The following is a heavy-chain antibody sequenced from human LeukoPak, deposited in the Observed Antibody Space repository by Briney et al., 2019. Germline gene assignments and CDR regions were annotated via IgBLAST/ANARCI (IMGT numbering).Heavy chain of an antibody. CDR2: IYTSGST. CDR3: ARGHTGYSSSWYYFDY. V-gene: IGHV4-61*05. J-gene: IGHJ4*02. CDR1: GGSISSSSYY. Sequence: SETLSLTCTVSGGSISSSSYYWGWIRQPPGKGLEWIGRIYTSGSTNYNPSLKSRVTMSVDTSKNQFSLKLSSVTAADTAVYYCARGHTGYSSSWYYFDYWGQGTLVTVSS. D-gene: IGHD6-13*01.